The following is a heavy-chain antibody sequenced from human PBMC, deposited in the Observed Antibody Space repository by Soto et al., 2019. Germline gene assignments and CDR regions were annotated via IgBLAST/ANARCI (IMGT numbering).Heavy chain of an antibody. D-gene: IGHD2-2*01. V-gene: IGHV3-7*03. CDR1: GFTFSDYW. J-gene: IGHJ4*02. Sequence: GESLKISCAASGFTFSDYWMSWVRQAPGKGPEWVANIKFDGSEKQYVDSVKGRFSISRDNSRNSLFLQMNSLRAGDTAVYYCVKDGGYCSSTTCYSPRNHYFDSCGQGTLVTVSS. CDR2: IKFDGSEK. CDR3: VKDGGYCSSTTCYSPRNHYFDS.